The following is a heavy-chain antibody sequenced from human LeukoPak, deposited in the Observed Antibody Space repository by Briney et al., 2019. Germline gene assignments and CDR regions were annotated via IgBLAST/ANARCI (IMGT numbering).Heavy chain of an antibody. D-gene: IGHD6-13*01. Sequence: ASVKVSCKASGYTFTSYYMHWVRQAPGQGLEWMGIINPSGGSTSYAQKFQGRVTMTRDTSTSTVYMELSSLRSEDTAVYYCARVRGGSSWYPNWFDPWGQGTLVTVSS. CDR3: ARVRGGSSWYPNWFDP. V-gene: IGHV1-46*01. CDR2: INPSGGST. CDR1: GYTFTSYY. J-gene: IGHJ5*02.